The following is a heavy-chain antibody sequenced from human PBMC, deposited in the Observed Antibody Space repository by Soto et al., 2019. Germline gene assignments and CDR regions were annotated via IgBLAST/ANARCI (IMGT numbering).Heavy chain of an antibody. J-gene: IGHJ6*02. CDR3: ARDQNQVYDFLGGMDV. CDR2: IYHSGST. V-gene: IGHV4-4*02. D-gene: IGHD3-3*01. CDR1: GGSISSSNW. Sequence: QVQLQDSGPGLVKPSGTLSLTCAVSGGSISSSNWWSWVRQPPGKGLEWIGEIYHSGSTNYNPSLKSRVTISVDKSKNQFSLKLSSVTAADTALYYCARDQNQVYDFLGGMDVWGQGTTVTVSS.